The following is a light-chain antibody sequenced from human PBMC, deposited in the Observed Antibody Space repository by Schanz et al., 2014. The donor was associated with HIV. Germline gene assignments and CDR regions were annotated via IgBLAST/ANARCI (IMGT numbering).Light chain of an antibody. V-gene: IGLV1-40*03. Sequence: QSVLTQPPSVSGAPGQRVTISCTGSSSNIGAGYDVHWYQQLPGTAPKFLISTDGGRPSGVPDRFSVSRSGDSASLVISSLRSEDEADYYCQSYDGTLRAVVFGGGTKLTVL. CDR3: QSYDGTLRAVV. J-gene: IGLJ2*01. CDR1: SSNIGAGYD. CDR2: TDG.